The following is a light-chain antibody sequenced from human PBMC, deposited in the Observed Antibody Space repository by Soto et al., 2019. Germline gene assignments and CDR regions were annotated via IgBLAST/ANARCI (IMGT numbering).Light chain of an antibody. V-gene: IGKV3-11*01. CDR2: DST. Sequence: VLTPSPATPSLSPGGRATPSCRASQSIHTSLAWYQQKSGKPPRLVIYDSTLRANGVPDRFGGSRSGTEFTLTINSLEPEDFAVYYCQQRNVWPPITFGQGTRLEIK. CDR1: QSIHTS. J-gene: IGKJ5*01. CDR3: QQRNVWPPIT.